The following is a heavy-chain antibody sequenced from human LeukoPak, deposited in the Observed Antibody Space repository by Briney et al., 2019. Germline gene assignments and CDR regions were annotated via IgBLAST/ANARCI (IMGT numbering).Heavy chain of an antibody. Sequence: ASVKVSCKASGYTFTGYYMHWVRQAPGQGLEWMGWINPNSGGINYAQKFQGRVTMTRDTSISTAYMELSRLRSDDMAVYYCARDQGLYHWYFDLWGRGTLVTVSS. J-gene: IGHJ2*01. CDR3: ARDQGLYHWYFDL. V-gene: IGHV1-2*02. CDR1: GYTFTGYY. D-gene: IGHD2-8*01. CDR2: INPNSGGI.